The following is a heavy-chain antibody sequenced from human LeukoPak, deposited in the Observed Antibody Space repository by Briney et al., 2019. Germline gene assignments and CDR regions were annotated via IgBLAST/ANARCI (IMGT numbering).Heavy chain of an antibody. D-gene: IGHD2/OR15-2a*01. J-gene: IGHJ4*02. CDR2: IYYSGST. Sequence: SETLSLTCTVSGGSISSRSHYWGWLRQPPGKGLEWIGSIYYSGSTYYNASLKSRVTMSVDTPKKQFSLKLTPVTAADTAVYYCARIYGTTHVDYWGQGTLVTVSS. CDR1: GGSISSRSHY. CDR3: ARIYGTTHVDY. V-gene: IGHV4-39*01.